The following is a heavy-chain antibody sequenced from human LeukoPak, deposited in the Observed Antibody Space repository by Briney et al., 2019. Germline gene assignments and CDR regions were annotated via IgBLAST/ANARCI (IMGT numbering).Heavy chain of an antibody. D-gene: IGHD3-3*01. Sequence: ASETLSLTCTVSGGSISGYYWSWIRQPPGKGLEWIGYIYYSGSTNYSPSLKSRVTISVDTSNSQLSLKLSSVTAADTAVYYCARHVRYDFWSGYLDYWGQGTLVTVSS. CDR3: ARHVRYDFWSGYLDY. CDR1: GGSISGYY. V-gene: IGHV4-59*01. CDR2: IYYSGST. J-gene: IGHJ4*02.